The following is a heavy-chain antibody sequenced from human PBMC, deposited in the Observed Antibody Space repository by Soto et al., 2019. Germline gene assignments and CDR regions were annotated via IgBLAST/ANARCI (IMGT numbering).Heavy chain of an antibody. CDR3: ARDGCGGDCYYLQH. D-gene: IGHD2-21*02. V-gene: IGHV3-33*01. CDR2: IWYDGSNK. CDR1: GFTFSSYG. J-gene: IGHJ1*01. Sequence: GGSLRLSCAASGFTFSSYGMHWVRQAPGKGLEWVAVIWYDGSNKYYADSVKGRFTISRDNSKNTLYLQMNSLRAEDTAVYYCARDGCGGDCYYLQHWGQGTLVTVSS.